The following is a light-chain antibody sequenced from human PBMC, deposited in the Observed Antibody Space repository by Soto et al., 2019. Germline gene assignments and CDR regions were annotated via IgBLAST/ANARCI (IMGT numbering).Light chain of an antibody. CDR1: QSVSSSH. V-gene: IGKV3-20*01. CDR2: GTS. J-gene: IGKJ2*01. CDR3: QQYGDSSYT. Sequence: EIVLTQSPGTLSLSPGERATLSCGASQSVSSSHLAWYQQKPGQAPRLLIYGTSNRATGIPDRFSGSGSGTDFTLTISRLEPEDFAVYYCQQYGDSSYTFGPGTKVEIK.